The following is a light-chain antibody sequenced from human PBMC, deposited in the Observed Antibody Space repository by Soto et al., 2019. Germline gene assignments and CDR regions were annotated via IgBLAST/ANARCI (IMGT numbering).Light chain of an antibody. V-gene: IGKV1-5*03. J-gene: IGKJ2*01. CDR1: QTIGGW. Sequence: DIQLTQFPSTLSASIGDRVTITCRATQTIGGWLAWYQQKPGKAPKLLIYRASSLETGVPSRFSGSGSGTEFTLTISSLQPDDFVSYYCQEYKSYSPYTFGQGTRLEIK. CDR2: RAS. CDR3: QEYKSYSPYT.